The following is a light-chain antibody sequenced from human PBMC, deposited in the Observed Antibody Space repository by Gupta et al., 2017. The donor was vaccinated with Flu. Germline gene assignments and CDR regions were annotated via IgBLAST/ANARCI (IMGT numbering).Light chain of an antibody. Sequence: EIVAMHLPAIVSLSQREGVTLQCRASESVSSNLAWYQQKLGQAPRLLIYGASTRATGIPARFSGSGSETEFTLSISSLQSEDFAVYYCQQYYTWPRFGQGTRVEIK. CDR1: ESVSSN. CDR2: GAS. CDR3: QQYYTWPR. V-gene: IGKV3-15*01. J-gene: IGKJ1*01.